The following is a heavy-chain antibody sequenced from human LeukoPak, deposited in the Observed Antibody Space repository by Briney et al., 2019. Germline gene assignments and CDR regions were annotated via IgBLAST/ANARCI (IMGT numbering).Heavy chain of an antibody. CDR2: IYYTGSP. CDR3: ARHMPHYCGGECSMDT. D-gene: IGHD2-21*01. Sequence: SETLSLTCTVVNGSIRPHYWSWIRQPPGKGLGWVGFIYYTGSPRYNPSLKSRVAMSVDMSKNQVSLTLYSVTAADTATYYCARHMPHYCGGECSMDTWGQGTLVTVSS. CDR1: NGSIRPHY. V-gene: IGHV4-59*08. J-gene: IGHJ1*01.